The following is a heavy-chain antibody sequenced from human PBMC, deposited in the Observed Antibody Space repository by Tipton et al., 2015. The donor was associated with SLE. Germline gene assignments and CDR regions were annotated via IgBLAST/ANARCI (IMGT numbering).Heavy chain of an antibody. CDR1: GVSIGSSSYY. D-gene: IGHD6-19*01. Sequence: TLSLTCTVSGVSIGSSSYYWGWIRQPPGKGLEWIGTIYYSGSTYYNPSLKSRITIPVDTSKNQFSLKLSSVTAADTAVYYCAGLGVPGTIRSDYWGQGTLVTVSS. CDR2: IYYSGST. CDR3: AGLGVPGTIRSDY. J-gene: IGHJ4*02. V-gene: IGHV4-39*01.